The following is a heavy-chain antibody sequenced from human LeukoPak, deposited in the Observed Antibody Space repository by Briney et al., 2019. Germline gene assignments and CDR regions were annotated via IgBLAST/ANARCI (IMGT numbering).Heavy chain of an antibody. CDR1: GGSFSGYY. J-gene: IGHJ6*03. D-gene: IGHD6-19*01. CDR3: ARVAAGTDYYYYYYMDV. CDR2: INHSGST. V-gene: IGHV4-34*01. Sequence: SETLSLTCAVYGGSFSGYYWSWIRQPPGKGLEWIGEINHSGSTNYNPSLKSRVTISVDTSKNQFSLKLSSVTAADTAVYYCARVAAGTDYYYYYYMDVWGKGTTVTVSS.